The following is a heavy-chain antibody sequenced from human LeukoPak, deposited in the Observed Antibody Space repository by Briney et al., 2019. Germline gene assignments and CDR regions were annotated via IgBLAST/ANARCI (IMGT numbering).Heavy chain of an antibody. CDR1: GFTFSSYS. D-gene: IGHD6-13*01. CDR3: ARGDSSSWYDWFDP. J-gene: IGHJ5*02. Sequence: GGSLRLSCAASGFTFSSYSMNWVRQAPGKGLEWVSSISSSSSYIYYADSVKGRFTIPRDNAKNALYLQMNSLRAEDTAVYYCARGDSSSWYDWFDPWGQGTLVTVSS. V-gene: IGHV3-21*01. CDR2: ISSSSSYI.